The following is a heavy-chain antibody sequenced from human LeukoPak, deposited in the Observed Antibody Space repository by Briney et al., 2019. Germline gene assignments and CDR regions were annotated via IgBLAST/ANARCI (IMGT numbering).Heavy chain of an antibody. Sequence: SGGSLRLSCAASGFPFSSYWMTWVRQAPGKGLEWVANIRRDGSEIHYVDSVKGRFTISRDNAKNSPFLQMNSLRADDTAVYYCAREPLSGVVPGAPDHWGQGTLVTVSS. CDR3: AREPLSGVVPGAPDH. CDR2: IRRDGSEI. V-gene: IGHV3-7*01. J-gene: IGHJ5*02. D-gene: IGHD2-2*01. CDR1: GFPFSSYW.